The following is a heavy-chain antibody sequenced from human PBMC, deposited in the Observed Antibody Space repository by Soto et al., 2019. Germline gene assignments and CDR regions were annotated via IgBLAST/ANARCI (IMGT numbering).Heavy chain of an antibody. J-gene: IGHJ6*02. V-gene: IGHV3-43*01. D-gene: IGHD2-2*01. CDR3: AKERQHPLPNYGMEV. CDR1: GFTFDDYT. Sequence: GWSLRLSCAGSGFTFDDYTMHWVRQAPGKGLECVSLISWDGGSTYYADSVKGRFAISRDKSKDSVYLQRNSLRTEDTALSYSAKERQHPLPNYGMEVWDQET. CDR2: ISWDGGST.